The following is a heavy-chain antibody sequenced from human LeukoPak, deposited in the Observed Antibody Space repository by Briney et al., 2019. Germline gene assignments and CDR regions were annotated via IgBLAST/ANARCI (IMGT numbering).Heavy chain of an antibody. CDR1: GFTFRVFG. Sequence: GGSLRLSCAASGFTFRVFGMNWVRQAPGKGLEWVATIYYDGSNKYYADSVKGRFTISRDNSKNTVSLQMNSLRAGDTALYYCAKALYSNYYMDAWGKGTTVTVSS. CDR3: AKALYSNYYMDA. D-gene: IGHD4-11*01. V-gene: IGHV3-33*06. CDR2: IYYDGSNK. J-gene: IGHJ6*03.